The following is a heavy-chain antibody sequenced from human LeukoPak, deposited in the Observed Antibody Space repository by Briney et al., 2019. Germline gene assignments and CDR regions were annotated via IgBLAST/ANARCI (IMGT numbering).Heavy chain of an antibody. D-gene: IGHD2-15*01. Sequence: SETLSLTCGVYGGSLSGYYCSWVRQPPGKGLEWIGEINYSGGTNYNPSLSSRVTTSVDTSNNQFSLNLYYAPAADTAVYYCARRYGDCRGGSCPYFEYWGQGILVTVSS. CDR1: GGSLSGYY. CDR2: INYSGGT. CDR3: ARRYGDCRGGSCPYFEY. J-gene: IGHJ4*02. V-gene: IGHV4-34*01.